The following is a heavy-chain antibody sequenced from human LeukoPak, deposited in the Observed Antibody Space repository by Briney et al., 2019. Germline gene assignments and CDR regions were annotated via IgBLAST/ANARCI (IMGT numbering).Heavy chain of an antibody. D-gene: IGHD3-10*01. Sequence: WASVKVSCKDSGYTFTGYYMHWVRQAPGQGLEWMGWINPNNGGTNYAQKFQGRVTMTSDTSISTAYMELSRLRSDDTAVYYCASPDYYGSGSYRFDPWGQGTLVTVPS. CDR1: GYTFTGYY. V-gene: IGHV1-2*02. CDR3: ASPDYYGSGSYRFDP. CDR2: INPNNGGT. J-gene: IGHJ5*02.